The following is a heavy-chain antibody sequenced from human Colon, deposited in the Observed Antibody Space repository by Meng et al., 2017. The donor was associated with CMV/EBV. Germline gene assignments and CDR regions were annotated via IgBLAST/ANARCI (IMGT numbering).Heavy chain of an antibody. D-gene: IGHD3-10*01. CDR1: GYTFTNYG. Sequence: ASVKVSCKASGYTFTNYGINWVRQAPGQGLEWMGWINTDNAKTNYAQRFQGRVTMTTDTFTSTAYMELRSLRSDDTAVYYCARESITMFQGVLDPWGPGTMVTVSS. CDR3: ARESITMFQGVLDP. J-gene: IGHJ5*02. V-gene: IGHV1-18*01. CDR2: INTDNAKT.